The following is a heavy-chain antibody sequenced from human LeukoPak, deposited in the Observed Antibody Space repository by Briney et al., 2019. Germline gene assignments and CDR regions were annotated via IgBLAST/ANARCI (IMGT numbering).Heavy chain of an antibody. D-gene: IGHD2-2*01. CDR1: GYTFTSYD. CDR3: ARDRVGVVVPAAMPID. V-gene: IGHV1-46*01. Sequence: ASVKVSCKASGYTFTSYDMHWVRQAPGQGLEWMGIINPSGGSTSYAQKFQGRVTMTRDTSTSTVYMELSSLRSEDTAVYYCARDRVGVVVPAAMPIDWGQGTLVTVSS. J-gene: IGHJ4*02. CDR2: INPSGGST.